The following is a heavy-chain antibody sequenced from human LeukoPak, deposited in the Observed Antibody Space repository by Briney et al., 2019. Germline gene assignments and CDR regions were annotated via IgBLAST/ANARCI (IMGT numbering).Heavy chain of an antibody. CDR3: AQDLSDSGSYHPVGYYLDY. CDR1: GFTFSSYA. D-gene: IGHD1-26*01. J-gene: IGHJ4*02. Sequence: GGSLRLSCAASGFTFSSYAMSWVRQAPGKGLEWVSAISGSGGSTYYADSVKGRFTISRDNSKNTLYLQMNSLRAEDTAVYYCAQDLSDSGSYHPVGYYLDYLGQGTLVTVSS. V-gene: IGHV3-23*01. CDR2: ISGSGGST.